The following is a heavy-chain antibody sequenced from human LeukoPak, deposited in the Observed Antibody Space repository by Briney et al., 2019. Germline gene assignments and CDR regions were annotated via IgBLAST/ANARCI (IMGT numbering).Heavy chain of an antibody. Sequence: ASVKVSCKASGYTFTSYYMHWVRQAPGQGLEWMGWINPNSGGTNYAQKFQGRVTMTRDTSISTAYMELSRLRSDDTAVYYCARDRGARVYHYMDVWGKGTTVTISS. J-gene: IGHJ6*03. V-gene: IGHV1-2*02. CDR1: GYTFTSYY. CDR2: INPNSGGT. D-gene: IGHD1-26*01. CDR3: ARDRGARVYHYMDV.